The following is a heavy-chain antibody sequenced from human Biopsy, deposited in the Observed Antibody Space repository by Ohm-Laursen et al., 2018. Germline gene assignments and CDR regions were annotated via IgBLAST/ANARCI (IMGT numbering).Heavy chain of an antibody. V-gene: IGHV4-59*07. J-gene: IGHJ4*02. CDR3: ARGSSYGYDFDY. CDR1: DGSINSYY. Sequence: SDTLSLTCTVSDGSINSYYWNWIRQPPGKRLEWIGNIYCSGSTNFNPSLKSRVTISVDTSKNQFSLKLSSVTAADTAVYFCARGSSYGYDFDYWGQGTLVAVSS. CDR2: IYCSGST. D-gene: IGHD5-18*01.